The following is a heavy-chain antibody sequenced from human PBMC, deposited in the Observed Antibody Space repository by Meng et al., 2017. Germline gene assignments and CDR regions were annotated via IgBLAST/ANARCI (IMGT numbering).Heavy chain of an antibody. CDR2: AYYRSKWYH. D-gene: IGHD1-26*01. CDR1: GDSVSSNSAA. V-gene: IGHV6-1*01. J-gene: IGHJ4*02. Sequence: QIHLTQSGPGLVHTSHTLSLICAISGDSVSSNSAAWNWIRQSPSRGLEWLGRAYYRSKWYHDYAESVKSRISIDPDTSKNQFSLQLRSVTPEDSAVYYCARGSYSFDSWGQRTLVTVSS. CDR3: ARGSYSFDS.